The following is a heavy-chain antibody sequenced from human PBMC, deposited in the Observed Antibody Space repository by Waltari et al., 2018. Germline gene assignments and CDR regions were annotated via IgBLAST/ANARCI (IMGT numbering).Heavy chain of an antibody. Sequence: QLQLQESGPGLVKPSGTLSLTCAVPGDSMSSNYWWSWVRQPPQKGLEWIGQIYRSGRTNYNPSLESRVTISMDTSNSQFSLKLTSTTAADTAIYYCARDRGRGLYLDSWGQGTLVTVSP. CDR1: GDSMSSNYW. CDR3: ARDRGRGLYLDS. V-gene: IGHV4-4*02. CDR2: IYRSGRT. J-gene: IGHJ4*02. D-gene: IGHD2-15*01.